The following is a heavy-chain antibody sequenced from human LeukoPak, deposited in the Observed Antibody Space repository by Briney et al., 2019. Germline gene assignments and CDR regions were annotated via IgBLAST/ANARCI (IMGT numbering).Heavy chain of an antibody. D-gene: IGHD3-9*01. CDR2: ISSGSSYI. Sequence: GGSLRLSCAASGFTFSSYSMNWVGQALGKGLEWVSSISSGSSYIYYADSVKGRFTISRDNAKNSLHLQMNSLRAEDTAVYYCARLFSDILTGYYGPNYDYWGQGTLVTVSS. V-gene: IGHV3-21*01. CDR3: ARLFSDILTGYYGPNYDY. CDR1: GFTFSSYS. J-gene: IGHJ4*02.